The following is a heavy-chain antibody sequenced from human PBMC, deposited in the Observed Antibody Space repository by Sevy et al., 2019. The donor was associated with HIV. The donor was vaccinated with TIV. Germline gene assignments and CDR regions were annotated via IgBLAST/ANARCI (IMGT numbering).Heavy chain of an antibody. D-gene: IGHD3-9*01. J-gene: IGHJ4*01. CDR3: ARGDILTGRYPGY. CDR1: GFTFSSYW. CDR2: IDSEGSSP. V-gene: IGHV3-74*01. Sequence: GGSLRLSCTVSGFTFSSYWMHWVRQTPGRGLVWVSRIDSEGSSPIYADSVRGRFTISRDNANNTLYLQMNSLRVEDTAVYYCARGDILTGRYPGYWGHGTLVTVSS.